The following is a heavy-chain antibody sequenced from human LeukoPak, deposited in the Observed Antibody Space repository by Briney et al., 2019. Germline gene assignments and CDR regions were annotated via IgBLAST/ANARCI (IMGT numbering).Heavy chain of an antibody. CDR2: ISWNSGSI. J-gene: IGHJ4*02. V-gene: IGHV3-9*01. Sequence: GGPLRLSCAASGFTFDDYAMHWVRQAPGKGLEWVSGISWNSGSIGYADSVKGRFTISRDNAKNSLYLQMNSLRAEDTALYYCAKKGGVDVGYCSGGSWRDYWGQGTLVTVSS. CDR1: GFTFDDYA. CDR3: AKKGGVDVGYCSGGSWRDY. D-gene: IGHD2-15*01.